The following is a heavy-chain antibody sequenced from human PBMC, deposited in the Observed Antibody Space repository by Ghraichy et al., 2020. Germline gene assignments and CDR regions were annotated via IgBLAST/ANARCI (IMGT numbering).Heavy chain of an antibody. CDR2: IWYDGSNK. D-gene: IGHD2-2*01. CDR1: GFTFSSYG. V-gene: IGHV3-33*01. Sequence: GESLNISCAASGFTFSSYGMHWVRQAPGKGLEWVAVIWYDGSNKYYADSVKGRFTISRDNSKNTLYLQMNSLRAEDTAVYYCARDSGVYQLLYYFDYWGQGTLVTVSS. CDR3: ARDSGVYQLLYYFDY. J-gene: IGHJ4*02.